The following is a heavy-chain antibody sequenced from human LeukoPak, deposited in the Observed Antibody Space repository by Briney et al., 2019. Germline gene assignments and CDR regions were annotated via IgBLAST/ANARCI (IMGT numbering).Heavy chain of an antibody. CDR3: ARVGPWVNPDYYYYYMDV. CDR1: GFTFNVYS. D-gene: IGHD1-14*01. CDR2: ISSSLDSNI. J-gene: IGHJ6*03. Sequence: GGSLRLSCAASGFTFNVYSMNWVRQAPGKGLEWVSFISSSLDSNIYYADSVKGRFTISRDNAKNSLYLQMNSLRAEDTAVYYCARVGPWVNPDYYYYYMDVWGKGSTVTVSS. V-gene: IGHV3-48*04.